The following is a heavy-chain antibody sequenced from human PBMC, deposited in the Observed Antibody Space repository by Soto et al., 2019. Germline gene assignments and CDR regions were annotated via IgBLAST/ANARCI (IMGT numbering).Heavy chain of an antibody. CDR1: GFTFSGYS. V-gene: IGHV3-74*01. D-gene: IGHD6-13*01. CDR2: INSDGSST. Sequence: PGGSLRLSCAASGFTFSGYSMNWVRQAPGKGLVWVSRINSDGSSTSYADSVKGRFTISRDNAKNTLYLQMNSLRAEDTAVYYCASPPDSSSWYIFDYWGQGTLVTVSS. CDR3: ASPPDSSSWYIFDY. J-gene: IGHJ4*02.